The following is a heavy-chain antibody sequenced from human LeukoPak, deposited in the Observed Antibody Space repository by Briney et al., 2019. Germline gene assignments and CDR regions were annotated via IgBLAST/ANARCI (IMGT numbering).Heavy chain of an antibody. V-gene: IGHV1-69*13. CDR2: IIPIFGTA. CDR1: GGTFSSYA. D-gene: IGHD2-2*01. CDR3: ARVQLGYCSSTSCYEGYYYYYYGMDV. J-gene: IGHJ6*02. Sequence: SVKVSCKASGGTFSSYAISWVRQAPGQGLEWMGGIIPIFGTANYAQKFQGRVTITADESTSTAYMELSSLRSEDTAVCYCARVQLGYCSSTSCYEGYYYYYYGMDVWGQGTTVTVSS.